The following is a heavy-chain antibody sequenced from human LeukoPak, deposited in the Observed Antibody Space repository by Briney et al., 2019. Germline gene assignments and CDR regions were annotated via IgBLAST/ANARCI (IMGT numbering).Heavy chain of an antibody. CDR2: ISYDGSNK. Sequence: GGSLRLSCAASGFTFSSYAMHWVRQAPGKGLEWVAVISYDGSNKYYADSVKGRFTISRDNSKNTLYLQMNSLRAEDTAVYYCAREELNAQGRYDFWSGYYGVFDYWGQGTLVTVSS. CDR3: AREELNAQGRYDFWSGYYGVFDY. D-gene: IGHD3-3*01. V-gene: IGHV3-30-3*01. CDR1: GFTFSSYA. J-gene: IGHJ4*02.